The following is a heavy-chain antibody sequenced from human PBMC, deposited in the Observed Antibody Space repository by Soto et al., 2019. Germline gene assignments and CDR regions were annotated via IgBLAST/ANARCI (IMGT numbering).Heavy chain of an antibody. D-gene: IGHD4-4*01. J-gene: IGHJ6*02. CDR1: GFTFSSYE. Sequence: LRLSCAVSGFTFSSYEMNWVRQAPGKGLEWVSYIGTSGKTIYYADSVRGRFTISRDNAKNSLYLQMNSLRAEDTAVYFCARDPAIYSGKFDYGLDVWGRGTTVTVSS. CDR2: IGTSGKTI. CDR3: ARDPAIYSGKFDYGLDV. V-gene: IGHV3-48*03.